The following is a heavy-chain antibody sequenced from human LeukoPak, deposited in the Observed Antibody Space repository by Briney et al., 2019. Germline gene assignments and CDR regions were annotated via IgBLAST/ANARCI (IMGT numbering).Heavy chain of an antibody. D-gene: IGHD3-3*01. Sequence: GGSLRLSCAASGFTFSSYAMSWVRQAPGKGLEWVSVISGSGGSTYYADSVKGRFTITRDNSKNTLYLQMNSLRVEDTAVYYCAKQTSITIFGVAYFDYWGQGTLVTVSS. CDR2: ISGSGGST. V-gene: IGHV3-23*01. CDR1: GFTFSSYA. J-gene: IGHJ4*02. CDR3: AKQTSITIFGVAYFDY.